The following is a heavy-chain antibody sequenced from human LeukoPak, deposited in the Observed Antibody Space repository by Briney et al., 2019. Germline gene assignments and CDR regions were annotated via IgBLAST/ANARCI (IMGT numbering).Heavy chain of an antibody. V-gene: IGHV4-39*07. D-gene: IGHD3-10*01. Sequence: SETLFLTCTVSGGSISSYYWSWIRQPPGKGLEWIGSIYYSGSTYYNPSLKSRVTISVDTSKNQFSLKLSSVTAADTAVYYCARGPGEVPYYFDYWGQGTLVTVSS. CDR2: IYYSGST. CDR1: GGSISSYY. J-gene: IGHJ4*02. CDR3: ARGPGEVPYYFDY.